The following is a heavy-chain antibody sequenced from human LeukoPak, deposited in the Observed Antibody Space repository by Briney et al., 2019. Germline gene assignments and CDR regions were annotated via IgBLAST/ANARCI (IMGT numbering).Heavy chain of an antibody. CDR2: IIPIFGTA. J-gene: IGHJ2*01. CDR3: ARLSGIAAAGSQLGYFDL. Sequence: SVKVSCKASGGTFSSYAISWVRQAPGQGLEWTGGIIPIFGTANYAQKFQGRVTITADKSTSTAYMELSSLRSEDTAVYYCARLSGIAAAGSQLGYFDLWGRGTLVTVSS. CDR1: GGTFSSYA. D-gene: IGHD6-13*01. V-gene: IGHV1-69*06.